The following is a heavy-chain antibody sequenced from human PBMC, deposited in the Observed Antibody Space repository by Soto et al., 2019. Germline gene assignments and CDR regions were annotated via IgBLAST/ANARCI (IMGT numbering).Heavy chain of an antibody. J-gene: IGHJ4*02. CDR3: ARAPDFWSGYALYFDY. D-gene: IGHD3-3*01. CDR1: GYTFTGYY. V-gene: IGHV1-2*02. CDR2: INPNSGGT. Sequence: VKVSCQASGYTFTGYYMHWVRQAPGQGLEWMGWINPNSGGTNYAQKFQGRVTMTRDTSISTAYMELSRLRSDDTAVYYCARAPDFWSGYALYFDYWGQGTLGTVSS.